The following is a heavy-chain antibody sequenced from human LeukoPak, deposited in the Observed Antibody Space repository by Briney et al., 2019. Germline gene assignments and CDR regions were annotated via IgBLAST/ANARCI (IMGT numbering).Heavy chain of an antibody. D-gene: IGHD3/OR15-3a*01. CDR1: GFTFSSYE. V-gene: IGHV3-30*04. Sequence: GGSLRLSCAASGFTFSSYEMNWVRQAPGKGLEWVAVISYDGSNKYYADSVKGRFTISRDNSKNTLYLQMNSLRAEDTAVYYCAREDSYFDYWGQGTLVTVSS. CDR3: AREDSYFDY. J-gene: IGHJ4*02. CDR2: ISYDGSNK.